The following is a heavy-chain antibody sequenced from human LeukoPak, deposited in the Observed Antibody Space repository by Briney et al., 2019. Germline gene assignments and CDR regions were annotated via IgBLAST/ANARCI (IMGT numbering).Heavy chain of an antibody. CDR2: VWFDGSNE. CDR1: GFTFSTYG. Sequence: PGGSLRLSCAASGFTFSTYGMHWVRQAPGKGQEWVAVVWFDGSNEYYADSVKGRFSISRDNSKNTLYLQMNSLRAEDTAVYYCAREYCSSISCLFGYWGQGTLVTVSS. J-gene: IGHJ4*02. V-gene: IGHV3-33*01. CDR3: AREYCSSISCLFGY. D-gene: IGHD2-2*01.